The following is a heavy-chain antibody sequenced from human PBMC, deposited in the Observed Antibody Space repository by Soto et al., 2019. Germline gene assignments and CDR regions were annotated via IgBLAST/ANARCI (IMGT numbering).Heavy chain of an antibody. D-gene: IGHD3-3*01. CDR3: ARAPLIIGHITNSGEASPGVLDY. J-gene: IGHJ4*02. Sequence: NPRGSLGLYCASSGFPFSDYYMSWIRQAPGKGLAWVSYISSSSSYTNYADSVKGRFTISSDTSITTVFMQLNNLRSDESALYYCARAPLIIGHITNSGEASPGVLDYWGQGTPVTVSS. CDR2: ISSSSSYT. V-gene: IGHV3-11*05. CDR1: GFPFSDYY.